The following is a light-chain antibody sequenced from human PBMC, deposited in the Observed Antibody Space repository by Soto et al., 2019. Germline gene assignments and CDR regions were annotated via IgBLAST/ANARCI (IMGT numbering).Light chain of an antibody. CDR1: QSVSSSF. CDR2: EAS. Sequence: EIVLTQSPGTLSLSPGERATLSCRASQSVSSSFLAWYQQKPGQAPRLLLYEASHRATGIPDRFSGSGSGTDFTLTISRLEPEDVAVYYCQQFGSSRSTFGQGTKLEIK. CDR3: QQFGSSRST. J-gene: IGKJ2*02. V-gene: IGKV3-20*01.